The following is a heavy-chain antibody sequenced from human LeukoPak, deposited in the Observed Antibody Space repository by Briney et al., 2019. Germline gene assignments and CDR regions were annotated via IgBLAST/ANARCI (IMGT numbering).Heavy chain of an antibody. J-gene: IGHJ3*02. Sequence: GGSLRLSCAASGFTVSANYMSWVRQTPGKGLEWLSISGSTYYADSLEGRFTISRDSSKNTLYLQVNSLRAEDTAVYYCARTVVAANYDAFDIWGPGTMVTVSS. V-gene: IGHV3-53*01. D-gene: IGHD2-15*01. CDR3: ARTVVAANYDAFDI. CDR2: SGST. CDR1: GFTVSANY.